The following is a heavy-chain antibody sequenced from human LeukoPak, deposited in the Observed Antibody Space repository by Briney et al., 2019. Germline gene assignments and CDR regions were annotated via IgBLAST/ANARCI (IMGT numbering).Heavy chain of an antibody. D-gene: IGHD3-9*01. V-gene: IGHV4-34*01. CDR3: ARRLTGR. J-gene: IGHJ4*02. CDR2: INHSGSI. CDR1: GGSFSGYY. Sequence: SETLSLTCAVYGGSFSGYYWSWIRQPPGKGLEWIGEINHSGSINYNPSLKSRVTISVDTSKNQFSLKLSSVTAADTAVYYCARRLTGRWGQGTLVTVSS.